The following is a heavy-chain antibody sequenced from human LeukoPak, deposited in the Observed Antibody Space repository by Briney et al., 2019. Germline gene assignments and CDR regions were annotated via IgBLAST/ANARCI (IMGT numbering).Heavy chain of an antibody. V-gene: IGHV3-21*01. CDR1: GFTFSSYA. D-gene: IGHD1-26*01. J-gene: IGHJ4*02. Sequence: PGGSLRLSCAASGFTFSSYAMNWVRQAPGKGLEWVSSISSGSSYIYYTDSVKGRFTISRDNAKNSLYLQMNSLRAEDTAVYYCARDPEGPLGAYFDYWGQGTLVTVSS. CDR3: ARDPEGPLGAYFDY. CDR2: ISSGSSYI.